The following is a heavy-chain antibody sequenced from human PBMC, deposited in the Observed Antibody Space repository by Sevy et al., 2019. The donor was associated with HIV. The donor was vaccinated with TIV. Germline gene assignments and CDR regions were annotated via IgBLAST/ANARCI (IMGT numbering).Heavy chain of an antibody. D-gene: IGHD3-10*01. CDR3: ARAQDYYGSGSYIFDY. CDR1: GGSISSYY. Sequence: SETLSLTCTVSGGSISSYYWSWIRQPPGKGLEWIGYIYYSGSTNYNPSVKSRVTISVDTSKNQFSLKLSSVTAADTAVYYCARAQDYYGSGSYIFDYWGQGTLVTVSS. CDR2: IYYSGST. J-gene: IGHJ4*02. V-gene: IGHV4-59*13.